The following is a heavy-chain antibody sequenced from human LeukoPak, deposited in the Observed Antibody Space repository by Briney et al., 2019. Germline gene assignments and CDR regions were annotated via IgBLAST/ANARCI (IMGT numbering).Heavy chain of an antibody. CDR2: ISSSGSTI. J-gene: IGHJ6*02. CDR3: ERDREWNDVTGMDV. CDR1: GFTFSSYE. D-gene: IGHD1-1*01. V-gene: IGHV3-48*03. Sequence: PAGSLRLSCAASGFTFSSYEMNWVRQAPGKGLEWVSYISSSGSTIYYADSVKGRLTISRNNAKNSMYLQMQRLRAEDTAVYYCERDREWNDVTGMDVWGQGTTVTVS.